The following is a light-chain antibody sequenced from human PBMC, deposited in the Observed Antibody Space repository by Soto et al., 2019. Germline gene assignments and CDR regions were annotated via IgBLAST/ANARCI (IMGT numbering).Light chain of an antibody. CDR1: SNDIGTYNL. V-gene: IGLV2-14*02. CDR3: SSFTSNRIYV. Sequence: QSVLTQPASVSGSPGQSITISCAGTSNDIGTYNLVSWYQQHPGTAPKLLIYETKKRPSGISGRFSASKSGLTASLTISGLQPEDEADYYCSSFTSNRIYVFGPGTKVTVL. J-gene: IGLJ1*01. CDR2: ETK.